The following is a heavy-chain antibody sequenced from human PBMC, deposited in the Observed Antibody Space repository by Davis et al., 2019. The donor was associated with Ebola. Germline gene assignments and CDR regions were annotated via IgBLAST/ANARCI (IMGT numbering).Heavy chain of an antibody. CDR3: AKGWLRTGIDY. V-gene: IGHV6-1*01. CDR1: GDGVSSGSTG. J-gene: IGHJ4*02. CDR2: TYYYSKWYH. Sequence: PSETLSLTCAISGDGVSSGSTGWNWIRQSPSRGLEWLGRTYYYSKWYHDYAVSVKSRISINLDTSKNQFSLQLNSVTPEDTAVYYCAKGWLRTGIDYWGPGTLVTVSS. D-gene: IGHD5-12*01.